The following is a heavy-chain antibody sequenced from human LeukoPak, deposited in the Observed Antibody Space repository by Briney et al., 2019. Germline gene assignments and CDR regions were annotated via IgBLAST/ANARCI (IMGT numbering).Heavy chain of an antibody. CDR1: GFTFSNFA. CDR3: AKPFGFLEWLYGGYFDS. J-gene: IGHJ4*02. Sequence: GGSLRLSCSASGFTFSNFAMSWVRQASGKGLEWVSAVSSDGINTYYTDSLKGRFTISRDDSKNTVFGQMHSLTAEDTAVYYCAKPFGFLEWLYGGYFDSWGQGTLVTVSS. V-gene: IGHV3-23*01. CDR2: VSSDGINT. D-gene: IGHD3-3*01.